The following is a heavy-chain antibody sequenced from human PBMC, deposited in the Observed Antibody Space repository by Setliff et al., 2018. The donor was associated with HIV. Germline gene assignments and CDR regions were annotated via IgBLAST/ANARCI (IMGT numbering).Heavy chain of an antibody. CDR1: GYIFTDYA. V-gene: IGHV1-3*01. J-gene: IGHJ4*02. D-gene: IGHD2-15*01. Sequence: ASVKVSCKASGYIFTDYAVHWVRQAPGQRPECMGWLTVATGTRKYYEKFQGRVTITRDTSANTAYMELSSLRSEDTAVYYCARGSCGGCYLSDYWGQGTLVTVSS. CDR2: LTVATGTR. CDR3: ARGSCGGCYLSDY.